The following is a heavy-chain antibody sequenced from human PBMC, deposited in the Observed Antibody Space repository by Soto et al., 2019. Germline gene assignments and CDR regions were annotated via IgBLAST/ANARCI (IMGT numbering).Heavy chain of an antibody. D-gene: IGHD5-18*01. CDR3: ARQLVDTAMVHFDY. V-gene: IGHV4-39*01. J-gene: IGHJ4*02. CDR2: IYYSGST. Sequence: QLQLQESGPGLVKPSETLSLTCTVSGGSISSSSYYWGWIRQPPGKGLEWIGSIYYSGSTYYNPSLKSRVTISVDTSKNQFSLKLSSVTAADTAVYYCARQLVDTAMVHFDYWGQGTLVTVSS. CDR1: GGSISSSSYY.